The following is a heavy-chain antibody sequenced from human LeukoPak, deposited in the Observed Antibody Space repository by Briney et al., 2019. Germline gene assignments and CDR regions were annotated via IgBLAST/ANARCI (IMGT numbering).Heavy chain of an antibody. D-gene: IGHD1-7*01. Sequence: SETLSLTCTVSGGSISSYYWSWIRQPAGKGLEWIGRIYTSGSTNYNPSLKSRVTISVDTSKNQFSLKLSSVTAAGTAVYYCARAGGITGTTFSDYWGQGTLVTVSS. CDR2: IYTSGST. J-gene: IGHJ4*02. CDR1: GGSISSYY. CDR3: ARAGGITGTTFSDY. V-gene: IGHV4-4*07.